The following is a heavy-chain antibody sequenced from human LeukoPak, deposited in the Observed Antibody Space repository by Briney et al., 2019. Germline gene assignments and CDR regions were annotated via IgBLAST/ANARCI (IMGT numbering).Heavy chain of an antibody. CDR3: ARRVDCSSTSCYLYYFDY. CDR2: ISSSSSTI. CDR1: GFTFSSYA. V-gene: IGHV3-48*01. Sequence: QSGGSLRLSCAASGFTFSSYAMNWVRQAPGKGLEWVSYISSSSSTIYYADSVKGRFTISRDNAKNSLYLQMNSLRAEDTAVYYCARRVDCSSTSCYLYYFDYWGQGTLVTVSS. J-gene: IGHJ4*02. D-gene: IGHD2-2*01.